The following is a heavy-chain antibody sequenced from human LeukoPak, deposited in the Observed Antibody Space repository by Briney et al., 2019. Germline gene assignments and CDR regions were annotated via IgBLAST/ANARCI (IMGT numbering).Heavy chain of an antibody. CDR1: GGTFSSYA. CDR2: VIPIFGTA. J-gene: IGHJ6*03. V-gene: IGHV1-69*05. D-gene: IGHD2-15*01. CDR3: ARGYCSGGSCYYYYYMDV. Sequence: SVKVSCKASGGTFSSYAISWVRQAPGQGLEWMGGVIPIFGTANYAQKFQGRVTITTDESTSTAYMELSSLRSEDTAVYYCARGYCSGGSCYYYYYMDVWGKGTTVTVSS.